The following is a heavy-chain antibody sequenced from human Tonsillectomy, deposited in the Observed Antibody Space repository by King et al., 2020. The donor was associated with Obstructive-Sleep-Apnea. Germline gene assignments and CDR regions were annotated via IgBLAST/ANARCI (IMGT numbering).Heavy chain of an antibody. Sequence: VQLVESGGGLVQPGRSLRLSCAASGFTFDDYAMHWVRQAPGKGLEWVSGISWNSGSIAYADSVKGRFTISRDNAKNSLYLQMNSLRAEDTALYYCAKDISGSLDAFDIWGQRTMVTVSS. CDR1: GFTFDDYA. D-gene: IGHD3-10*01. CDR2: ISWNSGSI. J-gene: IGHJ3*02. CDR3: AKDISGSLDAFDI. V-gene: IGHV3-9*01.